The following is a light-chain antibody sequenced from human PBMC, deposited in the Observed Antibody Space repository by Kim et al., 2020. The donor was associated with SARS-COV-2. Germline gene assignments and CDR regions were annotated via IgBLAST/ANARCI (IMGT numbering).Light chain of an antibody. Sequence: PGGRTTLSCRASQNVNTYLALDQQKPGQAPMLLIFESSNRATGVPDRFSGSGSGTDITLTHSSLESEDFAIYYCQQRSNWPPALTFGGGTKVDIK. CDR1: QNVNTY. CDR3: QQRSNWPPALT. V-gene: IGKV3-11*01. CDR2: ESS. J-gene: IGKJ4*01.